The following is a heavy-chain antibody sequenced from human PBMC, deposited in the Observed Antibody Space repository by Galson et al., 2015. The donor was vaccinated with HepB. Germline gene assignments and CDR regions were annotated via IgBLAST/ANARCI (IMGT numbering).Heavy chain of an antibody. CDR3: ARDLRGRYAMDV. Sequence: QSGAEVKKPGESLRISCKGSGYRFTTFWISWVRQKPGKGLEWIGYIHSSGTTNYNPSLKSRVTISVDPFKNQLSLKLTSVTAADTAVYYCARDLRGRYAMDVWGQGTTVTVSS. CDR1: GYRFTTFW. J-gene: IGHJ6*02. CDR2: IHSSGTT. V-gene: IGHV5-10-1*01. D-gene: IGHD3-16*01.